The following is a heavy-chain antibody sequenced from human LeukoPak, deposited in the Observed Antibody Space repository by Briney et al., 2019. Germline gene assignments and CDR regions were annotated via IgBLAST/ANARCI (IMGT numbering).Heavy chain of an antibody. CDR1: GGTFSSYA. CDR2: IIPIFGTA. Sequence: SVKVSCKASGGTFSSYAISWVRQAPGQGLEWVGRIIPIFGTANYAQKFQGRVTITADESTSTAYMELSSLRSEDTAVYYCARDTVRQLVGPTGYYFDYWGQGTLVTVSS. CDR3: ARDTVRQLVGPTGYYFDY. J-gene: IGHJ4*02. D-gene: IGHD6-6*01. V-gene: IGHV1-69*13.